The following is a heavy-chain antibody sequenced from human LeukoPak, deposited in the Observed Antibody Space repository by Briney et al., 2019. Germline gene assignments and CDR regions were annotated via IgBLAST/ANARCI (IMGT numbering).Heavy chain of an antibody. V-gene: IGHV1-2*04. CDR2: INCNSGGT. D-gene: IGHD6-13*01. J-gene: IGHJ4*02. CDR1: GYTFTAYY. Sequence: GASVKVSCKASGYTFTAYYIHWVRQAPGQGLEWMGWINCNSGGTNYAQKFQGSVTMTRDTSISTAYMELSSLTSDDTAVYYCARAKGSIAGAAIYYSDYWGQGTLVTVPS. CDR3: ARAKGSIAGAAIYYSDY.